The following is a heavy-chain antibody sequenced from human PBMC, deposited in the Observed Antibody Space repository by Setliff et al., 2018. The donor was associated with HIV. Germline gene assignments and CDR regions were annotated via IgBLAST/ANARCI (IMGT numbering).Heavy chain of an antibody. CDR2: ISGSGGST. CDR3: AKDRVYLSPFDP. J-gene: IGHJ5*02. V-gene: IGHV3-23*01. D-gene: IGHD2-8*01. Sequence: GGSLRLSCEISGFTFSNYGMSWVRQAPGKGLEWVSAISGSGGSTYYADSVKGRFTISRDNSKNTLYLQMNSLRAEDTAVYYCAKDRVYLSPFDPWGQGTLVTVSS. CDR1: GFTFSNYG.